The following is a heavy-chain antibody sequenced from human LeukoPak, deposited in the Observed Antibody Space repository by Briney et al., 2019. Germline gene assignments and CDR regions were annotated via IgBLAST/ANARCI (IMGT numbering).Heavy chain of an antibody. J-gene: IGHJ6*02. Sequence: GGSLRLSCAASGFTFSTYAMTWVRQAPGKGLEWVSAISGGGGSTYYADSVKGRFTISRDNSKNTLYLQMNSLRAEDTAVYYCAAKSGIAARRDYYYGMDVWGQGTTVTVSS. CDR1: GFTFSTYA. V-gene: IGHV3-23*01. CDR2: ISGGGGST. D-gene: IGHD6-6*01. CDR3: AAKSGIAARRDYYYGMDV.